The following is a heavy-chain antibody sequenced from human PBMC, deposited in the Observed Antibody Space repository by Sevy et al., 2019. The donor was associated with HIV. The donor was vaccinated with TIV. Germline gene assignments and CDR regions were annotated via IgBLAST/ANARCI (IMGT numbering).Heavy chain of an antibody. J-gene: IGHJ6*03. Sequence: GGSLRLTCAASGFTFSSYAMSWVRQAPGKGLEWVSAISGSGGSTYYADSVKGRFTISRDNSKNTLYLQRNSLRAEDTAVYYCATSATFDSYAPPYYYYMDVWDKGTTVTVSS. CDR2: ISGSGGST. V-gene: IGHV3-23*01. D-gene: IGHD5-18*01. CDR3: ATSATFDSYAPPYYYYMDV. CDR1: GFTFSSYA.